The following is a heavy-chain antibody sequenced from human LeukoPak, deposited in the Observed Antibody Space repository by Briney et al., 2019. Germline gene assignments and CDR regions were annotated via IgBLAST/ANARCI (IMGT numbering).Heavy chain of an antibody. CDR1: GGSISSYF. J-gene: IGHJ3*02. D-gene: IGHD3-3*01. CDR3: AGFSITIFGVVLNSPDAFDI. CDR2: IYYSGST. V-gene: IGHV4-59*08. Sequence: PSETLSLTCTVSGGSISSYFWSWIRQPPGKGLEWIRYIYYSGSTNYNPSLKSRVTIPVDTSKNQFSLKLSSVTAADTAVYYCAGFSITIFGVVLNSPDAFDIRGQGTMVTVSS.